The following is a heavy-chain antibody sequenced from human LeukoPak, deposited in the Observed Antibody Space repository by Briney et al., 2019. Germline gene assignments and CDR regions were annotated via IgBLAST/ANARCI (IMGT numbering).Heavy chain of an antibody. V-gene: IGHV4-61*05. J-gene: IGHJ4*02. CDR3: ARYIAAAGRFDY. CDR2: IYYSGST. Sequence: PSETLSLTCTVSGGSISSSSYYWGWIRQPPGKGLEWIGYIYYSGSTNYNPSLKSRVTISVDTSKNQFSLKLSSVTAADTAVYYCARYIAAAGRFDYWGQGTLVTVSS. CDR1: GGSISSSSYY. D-gene: IGHD6-13*01.